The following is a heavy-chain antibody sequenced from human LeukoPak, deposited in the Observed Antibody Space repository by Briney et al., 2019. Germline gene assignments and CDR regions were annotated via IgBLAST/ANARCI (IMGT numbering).Heavy chain of an antibody. J-gene: IGHJ4*02. V-gene: IGHV4-59*08. CDR2: IYYSGST. D-gene: IGHD3-22*01. CDR1: GGSISSYY. CDR3: ASSSGYSYYFDY. Sequence: SETLSLTCTVSGGSISSYYWSWIRQPPGKGLEWIGYIYYSGSTYYNPSLKSRVIISVDTSKNQFSLKLTSVTAADTAVYYCASSSGYSYYFDYWGQGSLVTVSS.